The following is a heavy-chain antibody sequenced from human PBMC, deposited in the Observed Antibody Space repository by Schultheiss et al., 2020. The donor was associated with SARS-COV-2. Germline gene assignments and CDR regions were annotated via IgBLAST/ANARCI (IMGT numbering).Heavy chain of an antibody. V-gene: IGHV4-4*08. CDR2: IYTSGST. D-gene: IGHD6-19*01. J-gene: IGHJ6*03. CDR1: GGSVSDYY. Sequence: SETLSLTCTVSGGSVSDYYWSWIRQAPGKGLEWIGRIYTSGSTNYNPSLKSRVTISVDTSKNQFSLKLSSVTAADTAVYYCARLTGGIAVAGTDYMDVWGKGTTVTVSS. CDR3: ARLTGGIAVAGTDYMDV.